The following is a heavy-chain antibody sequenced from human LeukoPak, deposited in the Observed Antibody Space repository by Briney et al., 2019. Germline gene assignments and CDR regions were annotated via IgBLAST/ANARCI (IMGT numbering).Heavy chain of an antibody. J-gene: IGHJ4*02. V-gene: IGHV1-69*05. Sequence: ASVKVSCKASGGTFSSYAISWVRQAPGQGLEWMGGIIPIFGTANYAQNFLGRVTITTDESTSTAYMELSSLRSEDTAVYYCSQLPQDSGSYLVDYWGQGTLVTVSS. CDR1: GGTFSSYA. CDR2: IIPIFGTA. D-gene: IGHD1-26*01. CDR3: SQLPQDSGSYLVDY.